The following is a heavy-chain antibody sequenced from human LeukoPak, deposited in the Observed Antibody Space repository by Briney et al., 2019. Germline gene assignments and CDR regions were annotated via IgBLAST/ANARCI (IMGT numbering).Heavy chain of an antibody. J-gene: IGHJ6*03. Sequence: SETLSLTCTVPGDSLGTYYWSWLRQSPRTGLEWMAYIYVTGTRYNSYLQSRVTMSVDRSRNHFFLKMTSVTAADTAVYYCARHVGGGIEDMDVWGRGNKVTVSS. D-gene: IGHD3-16*02. CDR1: GDSLGTYY. CDR3: ARHVGGGIEDMDV. CDR2: IYVTGT. V-gene: IGHV4-59*08.